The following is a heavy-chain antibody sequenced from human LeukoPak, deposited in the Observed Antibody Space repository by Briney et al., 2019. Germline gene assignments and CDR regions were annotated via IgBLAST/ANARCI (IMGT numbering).Heavy chain of an antibody. CDR3: AKRTDILTAEYYSDY. CDR1: GFTFYDYA. D-gene: IGHD3-9*01. CDR2: ISCTSGSI. V-gene: IGHV3-9*01. Sequence: GRSLRLSCAASGFTFYDYAMHWVRHAPGKGLEWVSGISCTSGSIGYADSAKGRFTISTDNAKNTLYLQMNSLRAEDTALYYRAKRTDILTAEYYSDYWGQGTLVTVSS. J-gene: IGHJ4*02.